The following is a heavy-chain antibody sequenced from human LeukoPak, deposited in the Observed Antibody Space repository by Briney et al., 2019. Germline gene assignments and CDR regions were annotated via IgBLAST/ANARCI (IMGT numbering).Heavy chain of an antibody. CDR1: GFTVITND. V-gene: IGHV3-53*01. CDR3: ARGVEPLAANTLAY. Sequence: GGSLRLSCAASGFTVITNDMTWVRQAPGKGLEWVSVLYSDGNTKYADSVQGRFTISRDNSRNTLYLEMNSLSPDDTAVYYCARGVEPLAANTLAYWGQGTLVTVFS. CDR2: LYSDGNT. D-gene: IGHD1-14*01. J-gene: IGHJ4*02.